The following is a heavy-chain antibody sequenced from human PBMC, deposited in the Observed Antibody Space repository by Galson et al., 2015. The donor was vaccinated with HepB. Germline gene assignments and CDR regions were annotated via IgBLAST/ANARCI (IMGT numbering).Heavy chain of an antibody. D-gene: IGHD2-2*01. CDR3: ARHCSSTSCQHHDAFDI. V-gene: IGHV5-51*01. CDR2: IHPGDSDT. Sequence: QSGAEVKKPGESLKISCKGSGYSFTSYWIGWVRQMLGKGLEWMGIIHPGDSDTRYSPSFQGQVTISADKSISIAYLQWSSLKASDTAMYYCARHCSSTSCQHHDAFDIWGQGTMVTVSS. J-gene: IGHJ3*02. CDR1: GYSFTSYW.